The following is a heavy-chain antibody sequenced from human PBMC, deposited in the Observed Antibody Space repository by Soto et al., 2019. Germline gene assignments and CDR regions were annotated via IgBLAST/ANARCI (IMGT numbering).Heavy chain of an antibody. CDR3: ASGITIFGVVTSFDY. V-gene: IGHV1-58*01. CDR2: IVVGSGNT. J-gene: IGHJ4*02. D-gene: IGHD3-3*01. CDR1: GFTFTSSA. Sequence: ASVKVSCKASGFTFTSSAVQWLRQARGQRLEWIGLIVVGSGNTNYAQKFQERVTMTRDTSTSTVYMELSSLRSEDTAVYYCASGITIFGVVTSFDYWGQGTLVTVSS.